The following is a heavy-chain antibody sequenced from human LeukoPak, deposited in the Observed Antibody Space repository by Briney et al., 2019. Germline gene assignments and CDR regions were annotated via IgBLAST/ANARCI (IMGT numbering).Heavy chain of an antibody. J-gene: IGHJ5*02. CDR1: GGTFFTYA. Sequence: SVRVSSTPSGGTFFTYAISWGRQAPGQEREGRGGIIPIFGTANYAQKFQGRVTITADESTSTAYMELSSLRSEDTAVYYCARGGLRFLEWLETGGWFDGWGQGTLVTVSS. D-gene: IGHD3-3*01. CDR3: ARGGLRFLEWLETGGWFDG. V-gene: IGHV1-69*13. CDR2: IIPIFGTA.